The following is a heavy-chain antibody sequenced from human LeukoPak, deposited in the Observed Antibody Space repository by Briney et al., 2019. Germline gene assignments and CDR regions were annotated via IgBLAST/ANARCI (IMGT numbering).Heavy chain of an antibody. CDR2: INHSGST. CDR3: ARPGLLRFSRRGGAFDI. CDR1: GGSISSYY. J-gene: IGHJ3*02. D-gene: IGHD3-3*01. Sequence: PSETLSLTCTVSGGSISSYYWSWIRQPPGKGLEWIGEINHSGSTNYNPSLKSRVTISVDTSKNQFSLKLSSVTAADTAVYYCARPGLLRFSRRGGAFDIWGQGTMVTVSS. V-gene: IGHV4-34*01.